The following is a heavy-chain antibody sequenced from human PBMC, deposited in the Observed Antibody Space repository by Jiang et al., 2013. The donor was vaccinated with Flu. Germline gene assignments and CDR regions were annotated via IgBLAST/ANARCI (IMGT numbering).Heavy chain of an antibody. CDR2: MNPNSGNT. V-gene: IGHV1-8*01. CDR3: AIIVRSGNNGGHGDY. J-gene: IGHJ4*02. D-gene: IGHD4-23*01. Sequence: YDINWVRQATGQGLEWMGWMNPNSGNTGYVQKFQGRVTMTRNTSISTAYMELSSLKSEDTAVYYCAIIVRSGNNGGHGDYWGQGTLVTVSS. CDR1: YD.